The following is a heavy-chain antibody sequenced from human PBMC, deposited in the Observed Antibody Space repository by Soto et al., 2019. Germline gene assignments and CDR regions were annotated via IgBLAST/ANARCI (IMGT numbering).Heavy chain of an antibody. CDR1: GFTFSDYY. J-gene: IGHJ4*02. D-gene: IGHD2-8*01. CDR2: IGPSSSYT. CDR3: ARVVRLMLYSDY. V-gene: IGHV3-11*06. Sequence: LRLSCAASGFTFSDYYMSWIRQAPGKGLEWVSYIGPSSSYTNYADSVKGRFTISRDNTKNSLYLQMNSLRAEDTAVYYCARVVRLMLYSDYWGQGTLVTVSS.